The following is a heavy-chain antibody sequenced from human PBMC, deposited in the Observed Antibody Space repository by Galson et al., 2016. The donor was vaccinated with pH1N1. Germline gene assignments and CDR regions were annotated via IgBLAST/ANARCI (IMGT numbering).Heavy chain of an antibody. CDR3: ASRIDTGVDY. V-gene: IGHV3-72*01. J-gene: IGHJ4*02. CDR2: ARDKPNRYTT. Sequence: SLRLSCAASGFTFSDYYMDWVRQAPGMGLEWVGRARDKPNRYTTEYAVSVKGRFTISRDDSKNSLYLQMNSLKTEDTAVYYCASRIDTGVDYWGQGTLVTVSS. D-gene: IGHD5-18*01. CDR1: GFTFSDYY.